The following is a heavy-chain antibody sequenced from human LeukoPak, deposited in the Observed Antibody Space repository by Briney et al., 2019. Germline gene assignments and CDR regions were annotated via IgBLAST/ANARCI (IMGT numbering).Heavy chain of an antibody. CDR1: GFTFDDYA. V-gene: IGHV3-9*01. J-gene: IGHJ6*02. D-gene: IGHD6-13*01. Sequence: GGSLRLSCAASGFTFDDYAMHWVRQAPGKGLEWDSGISWNSGSIGYADSVKGRFTISRDNAKNSLYLQMNSLRAEDTAVYYCARGGPGAFIAAAFMDVWGQGTTVTVSS. CDR2: ISWNSGSI. CDR3: ARGGPGAFIAAAFMDV.